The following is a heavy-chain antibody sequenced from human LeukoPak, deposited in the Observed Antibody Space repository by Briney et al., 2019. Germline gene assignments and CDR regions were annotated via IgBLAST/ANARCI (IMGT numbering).Heavy chain of an antibody. CDR3: ARVRIAARLPFDY. V-gene: IGHV1-8*01. CDR2: MNPNSGNT. J-gene: IGHJ4*02. D-gene: IGHD6-6*01. CDR1: GYTFTSYD. Sequence: ASVKVSCKASGYTFTSYDINWVRQATGQGLEWMGWMNPNSGNTGYAQKFQGRVTMTRDTSISTAYMELSRLRSDDTAVYYCARVRIAARLPFDYWGQGTLVTVSS.